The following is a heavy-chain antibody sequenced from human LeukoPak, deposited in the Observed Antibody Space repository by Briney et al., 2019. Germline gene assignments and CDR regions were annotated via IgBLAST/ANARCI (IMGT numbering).Heavy chain of an antibody. Sequence: GGSLRLSCAASGFTFSSYWMHWVRQAPGKGLQWVSVISGSGGSTYYADSVQARFSISRDNSKNTLYLQMSSLRAEDTAIYYCAKAVSNVGYPDDAFDISGQGTMVTVSS. V-gene: IGHV3-23*01. D-gene: IGHD5-18*01. CDR1: GFTFSSYW. CDR3: AKAVSNVGYPDDAFDI. CDR2: ISGSGGST. J-gene: IGHJ3*02.